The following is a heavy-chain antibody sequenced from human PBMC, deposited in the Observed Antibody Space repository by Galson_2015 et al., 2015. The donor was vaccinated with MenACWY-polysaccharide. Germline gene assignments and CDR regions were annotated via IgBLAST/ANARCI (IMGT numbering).Heavy chain of an antibody. CDR3: ARDTGGSDY. D-gene: IGHD3-16*01. CDR1: GFSFSDYN. J-gene: IGHJ4*02. V-gene: IGHV3-21*01. CDR2: ISSSASYI. Sequence: SLRLSCAASGFSFSDYNMNWVRQAPGKGLEWVSIISSSASYIYYADSVKGRFTISRDNAKNSLYLQMNGLRAEDTAIYYCARDTGGSDYWGQGTLVTVSS.